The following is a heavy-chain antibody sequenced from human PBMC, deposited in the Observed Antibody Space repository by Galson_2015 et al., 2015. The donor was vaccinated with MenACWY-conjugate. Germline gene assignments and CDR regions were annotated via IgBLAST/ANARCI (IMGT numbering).Heavy chain of an antibody. CDR2: ISPGDSNT. J-gene: IGHJ6*02. D-gene: IGHD1-26*01. CDR3: ARHPPGGRGMDV. V-gene: IGHV5-51*01. Sequence: QLPGKGLEWMGLISPGDSNTRYSPAFHGQVTISADKSISTAYLQLHSLQASDTAMYYCARHPPGGRGMDVWGQGTTVTVSS.